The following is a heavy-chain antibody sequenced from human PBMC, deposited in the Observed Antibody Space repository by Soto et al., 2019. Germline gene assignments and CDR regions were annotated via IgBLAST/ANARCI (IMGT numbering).Heavy chain of an antibody. CDR3: TPWGGAAIHH. J-gene: IGHJ1*01. V-gene: IGHV3-15*01. CDR1: GFTFSTAW. CDR2: IRNQATGGTT. D-gene: IGHD7-27*01. Sequence: EIQVVESGGGLVQPGGSLRLSCVGSGFTFSTAWMSWVRQAPGKGLEWVGQIRNQATGGTTDYGAPVKGRFTISRDDSKNTLYLQMNSLKPEDTAGYSCTPWGGAAIHHWGQGTLVTVSS.